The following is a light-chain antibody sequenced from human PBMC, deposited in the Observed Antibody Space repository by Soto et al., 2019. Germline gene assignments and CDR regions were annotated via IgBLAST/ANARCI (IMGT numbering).Light chain of an antibody. V-gene: IGLV2-14*01. J-gene: IGLJ1*01. CDR3: GSYTTSSNYV. Sequence: QSALTQPASVSGSPGQSITFSCTGTNSDVGSYNFVPWYQQHPGRAPKLMIYDVSKRPSGVSNRFSGSKSRNTASLTISGLQAEDQADYYCGSYTTSSNYVFGTGTKGTVL. CDR1: NSDVGSYNF. CDR2: DVS.